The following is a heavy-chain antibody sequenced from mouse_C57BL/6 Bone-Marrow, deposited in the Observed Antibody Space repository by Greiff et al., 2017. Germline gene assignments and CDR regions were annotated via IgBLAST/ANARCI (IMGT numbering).Heavy chain of an antibody. CDR3: TTHDVYAYGLDE. CDR1: GFNIKDDY. J-gene: IGHJ2*01. V-gene: IGHV14-4*01. D-gene: IGHD2-3*01. Sequence: EVQLQQSGAELVRPGASVKLSCTASGFNIKDDYMHWVKQRPEQGLEWIGWIDPENGDTEYAWKFQGKATITADTSSNTAYLQLSSLTSEDSAVYYCTTHDVYAYGLDEGGQGNTLTVSS. CDR2: IDPENGDT.